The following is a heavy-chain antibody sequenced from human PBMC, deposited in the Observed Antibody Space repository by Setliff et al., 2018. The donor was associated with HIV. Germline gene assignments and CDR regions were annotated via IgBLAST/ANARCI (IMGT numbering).Heavy chain of an antibody. CDR1: GGSISSGSYY. J-gene: IGHJ6*03. Sequence: SETLSLTCTVSGGSISSGSYYWSWIRQPAGKGLEWIGHIHTSGSTKYNPSLESRVTISVDTSKNQFSLKLSSVTAADTAVYYCARDGPLEGSYRYYYYYMDVWGKGTTVTVSS. V-gene: IGHV4-61*09. CDR2: IHTSGST. D-gene: IGHD3-10*01. CDR3: ARDGPLEGSYRYYYYYMDV.